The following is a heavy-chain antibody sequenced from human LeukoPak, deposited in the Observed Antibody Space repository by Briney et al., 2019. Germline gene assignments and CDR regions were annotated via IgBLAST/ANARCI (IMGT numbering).Heavy chain of an antibody. CDR3: ARVRRFLNGGVAGIDY. J-gene: IGHJ4*02. Sequence: ASVQVSCKASGYTFTTSALIWVRQAAGQGLEWMGWINTNTANPTYAQAFTGRFVLSLDTSVSTSYLQISSLKTEDTAVYYCARVRRFLNGGVAGIDYWGQGSLVTVSS. V-gene: IGHV7-4-1*02. CDR1: GYTFTTSA. CDR2: INTNTANP. D-gene: IGHD3-3*01.